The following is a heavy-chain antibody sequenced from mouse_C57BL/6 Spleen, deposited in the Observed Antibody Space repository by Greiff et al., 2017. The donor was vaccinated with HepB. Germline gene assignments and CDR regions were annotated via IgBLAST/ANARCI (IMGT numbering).Heavy chain of an antibody. CDR3: ASNWEGAWFAY. J-gene: IGHJ3*01. CDR2: ISDGGSYT. V-gene: IGHV5-4*03. D-gene: IGHD4-1*01. CDR1: GFTFSSYA. Sequence: EVKVVESGGGLVKPGGSLKLSCAASGFTFSSYAMSWVRQTPEKRLEWVATISDGGSYTYYPDNVKGRFTISRDNAKNNLYLQMSHLKSEDTAMYYCASNWEGAWFAYWGQGTLVTVSA.